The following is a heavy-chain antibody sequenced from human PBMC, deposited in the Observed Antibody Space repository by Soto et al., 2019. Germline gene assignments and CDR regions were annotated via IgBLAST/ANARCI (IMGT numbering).Heavy chain of an antibody. Sequence: GGSLRLSCAASGFTFDDYAMHWVRQAPGKGLEWVSGISWNSGSIGYADSVKGRFTISRDNAKNSLYLQMNSLRAEDTALYYCAKDIVFRDIVVVPAAAIRGGIAFDIWGQGTMVTVSS. CDR3: AKDIVFRDIVVVPAAAIRGGIAFDI. CDR2: ISWNSGSI. V-gene: IGHV3-9*01. D-gene: IGHD2-2*01. CDR1: GFTFDDYA. J-gene: IGHJ3*02.